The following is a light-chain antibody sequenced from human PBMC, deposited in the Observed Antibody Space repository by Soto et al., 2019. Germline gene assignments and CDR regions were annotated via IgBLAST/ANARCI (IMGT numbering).Light chain of an antibody. J-gene: IGKJ1*01. CDR2: DAS. V-gene: IGKV3-20*01. CDR1: QSVSSSY. CDR3: HHYGRSPGT. Sequence: ESVLTQSPGTLSLSPGERATLSCRASQSVSSSYLAWYQQKPGQAPRLLIYDASNRATGIPDRFSGSGSGTDFTLTIRRLEPEDFAVYYCHHYGRSPGTFGQGTKVEIK.